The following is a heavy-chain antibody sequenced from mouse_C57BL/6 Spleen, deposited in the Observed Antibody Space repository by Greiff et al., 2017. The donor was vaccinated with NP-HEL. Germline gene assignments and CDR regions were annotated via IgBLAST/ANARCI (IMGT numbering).Heavy chain of an antibody. V-gene: IGHV2-9*01. CDR1: GFSLTSYG. CDR2: IWGGGST. Sequence: VQLQQSGPGLVAPSQSLSITCTVSGFSLTSYGVDWVRQPPGKGLEWLGVIWGGGSTNYNSALMSRLSISKENSKSQVSLKMNSLQTDDTAMYYCAKRELDSSGYGAMDYWGQGTSVTVAS. CDR3: AKRELDSSGYGAMDY. D-gene: IGHD3-2*02. J-gene: IGHJ4*01.